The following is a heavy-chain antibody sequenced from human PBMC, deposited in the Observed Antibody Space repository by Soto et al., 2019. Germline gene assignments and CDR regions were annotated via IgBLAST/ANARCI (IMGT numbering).Heavy chain of an antibody. CDR1: GYAFTSHA. V-gene: IGHV1-3*01. D-gene: IGHD6-13*01. CDR2: INAGNGNT. CDR3: ARDGIAAAGTSWFDP. J-gene: IGHJ5*02. Sequence: ASVKVSCKASGYAFTSHAMHWVRQAPGQRLEWMGWINAGNGNTKYSQKFQGRVTITTDTSASTAYMELSSLRSEDTAVYYCARDGIAAAGTSWFDPWGQGTLVTVSS.